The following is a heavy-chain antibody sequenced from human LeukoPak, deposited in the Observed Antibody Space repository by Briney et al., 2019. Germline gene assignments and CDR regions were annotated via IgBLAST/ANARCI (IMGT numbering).Heavy chain of an antibody. Sequence: TSETLSLTCTVSGGSISTYYWSWIRQPPGKGLEWTGYIYYTGTTNYNPSLRSQVTMSVDTSRNQFSLRLSSVTAADTAVYYCAREDPQTTVPEGMDVWGHGTTVIVSS. CDR1: GGSISTYY. CDR3: AREDPQTTVPEGMDV. J-gene: IGHJ6*02. D-gene: IGHD4-17*01. V-gene: IGHV4-59*01. CDR2: IYYTGTT.